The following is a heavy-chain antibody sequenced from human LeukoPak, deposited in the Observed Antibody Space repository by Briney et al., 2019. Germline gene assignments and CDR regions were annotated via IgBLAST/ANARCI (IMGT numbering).Heavy chain of an antibody. CDR3: ARGAVAGAYFGY. D-gene: IGHD6-19*01. V-gene: IGHV1-69*13. CDR1: GGTFSSYA. J-gene: IGHJ4*02. CDR2: IIPIFGTA. Sequence: SVKVSCKASGGTFSSYAISWVRQAPGQGLEWMGGIIPIFGTANYAQKFQGRVTITADESTSTAYMELSSLRSEDTAVYYCARGAVAGAYFGYWGQGTLVTVSS.